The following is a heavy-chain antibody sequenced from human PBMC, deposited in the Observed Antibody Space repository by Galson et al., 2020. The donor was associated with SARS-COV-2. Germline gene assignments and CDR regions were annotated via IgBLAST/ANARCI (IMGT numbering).Heavy chain of an antibody. CDR1: GGSFSGYY. J-gene: IGHJ4*02. CDR2: INHSGST. D-gene: IGHD3-22*01. V-gene: IGHV4-34*01. Sequence: SETLSLTCAVYGGSFSGYYWSWIRQPPGKGLEWIGEINHSGSTNYNPSLKSRVTISVDTSKNQFSLKLSSVTAADTAVYYCARDSSGYYGFVFPGGQFDYWGQGTLVTVSS. CDR3: ARDSSGYYGFVFPGGQFDY.